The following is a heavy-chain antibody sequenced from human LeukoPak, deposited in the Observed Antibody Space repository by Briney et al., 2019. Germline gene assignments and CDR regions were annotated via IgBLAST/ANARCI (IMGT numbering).Heavy chain of an antibody. D-gene: IGHD3-10*01. CDR1: GYTFTSYY. V-gene: IGHV1-46*01. CDR2: INPSGGST. J-gene: IGHJ5*02. Sequence: ASVKVSCKASGYTFTSYYMHWVRQAPGQGLEWMGIINPSGGSTSYAQKFQGRVTMTRDTSTSTVYMGLSSLRSEDTAVYYCARDGGSYYYGSGSYYNSWFDPWGQGTLVTVSS. CDR3: ARDGGSYYYGSGSYYNSWFDP.